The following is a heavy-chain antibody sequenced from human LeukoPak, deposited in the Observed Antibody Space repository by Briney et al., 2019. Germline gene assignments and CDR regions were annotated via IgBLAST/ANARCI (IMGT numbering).Heavy chain of an antibody. CDR3: GKGLGALDY. D-gene: IGHD7-27*01. CDR2: LSPSGGIT. Sequence: GGSLRLSCAASGFTFSTYAMGWVRQAPGKGLEWVSALSPSGGITYYEDSVKGRFTISRDNSKNTLYLQMNSLSAEDTAVYYCGKGLGALDYWGQGTLVTVSS. J-gene: IGHJ4*02. CDR1: GFTFSTYA. V-gene: IGHV3-23*01.